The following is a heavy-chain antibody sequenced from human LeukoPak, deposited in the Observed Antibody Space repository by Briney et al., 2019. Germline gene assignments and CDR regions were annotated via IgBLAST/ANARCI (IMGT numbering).Heavy chain of an antibody. CDR3: ARESTSGYDRDYWFDP. CDR2: INPSGGST. V-gene: IGHV1-46*01. J-gene: IGHJ5*02. D-gene: IGHD5-12*01. CDR1: GYTFTSYY. Sequence: GASVKVSCKASGYTFTSYYMHWVRQAPGQGLEWMGIINPSGGSTSYAQKFKGRVTMTRDMSTSTVYMELSSLRSEDTAVYYCARESTSGYDRDYWFDPWGQGTLVTVSS.